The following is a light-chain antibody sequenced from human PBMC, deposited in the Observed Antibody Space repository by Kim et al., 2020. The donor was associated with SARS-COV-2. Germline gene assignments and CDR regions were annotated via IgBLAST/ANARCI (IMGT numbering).Light chain of an antibody. CDR2: DAS. Sequence: ASVRDRVTITCQASQEINKFLNWYQQKPGKAPKLLIYDASNLETGVPSRFSGSGSGTHFTLTISGLQPEDIATYYCQQYDYPPLTFGGGTKVDIK. V-gene: IGKV1-33*01. J-gene: IGKJ4*01. CDR1: QEINKF. CDR3: QQYDYPPLT.